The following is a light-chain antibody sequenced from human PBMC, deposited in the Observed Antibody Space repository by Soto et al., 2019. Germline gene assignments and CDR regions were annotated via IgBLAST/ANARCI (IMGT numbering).Light chain of an antibody. CDR2: GAS. CDR1: QSVSSSF. V-gene: IGKV3-20*01. J-gene: IGKJ1*01. Sequence: EIMLTQSPGTLSLSPGERATLSCRASQSVSSSFLAWYQQQPGQAHRLLIYGASSRATGIPDRFSGSGSGTDFTLTISRLEPEDFAMYLCQHYGTSLWTFGQGTKVEIK. CDR3: QHYGTSLWT.